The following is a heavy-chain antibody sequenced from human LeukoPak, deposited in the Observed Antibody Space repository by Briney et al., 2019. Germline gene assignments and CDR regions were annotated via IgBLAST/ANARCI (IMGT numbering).Heavy chain of an antibody. Sequence: ASVKVSCKASGYTFTSYGICWVRQAPGQGLEWMGWISAYNGNTNYAQKLQGRVTMTTDTSTSTAYMELRSLRSDDTAVYYCARDTPIYCSSTSCYTRKGFDIWGQGTMVTVSS. CDR1: GYTFTSYG. CDR3: ARDTPIYCSSTSCYTRKGFDI. V-gene: IGHV1-18*01. J-gene: IGHJ3*02. D-gene: IGHD2-2*02. CDR2: ISAYNGNT.